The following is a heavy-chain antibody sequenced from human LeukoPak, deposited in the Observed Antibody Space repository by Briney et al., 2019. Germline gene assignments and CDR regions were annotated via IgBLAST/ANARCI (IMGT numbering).Heavy chain of an antibody. V-gene: IGHV4-39*01. J-gene: IGHJ4*02. D-gene: IGHD4-11*01. Sequence: SETLSLTCTVSGGSISSSSYYWGWIRQPPGKGLEWTGSIYYSGSTYYNPSLKSRVTISVDTSKNQFSLKLSSVTAADTAVYYCARQKDDYSNRRDDYWGQGTLVTVSS. CDR1: GGSISSSSYY. CDR3: ARQKDDYSNRRDDY. CDR2: IYYSGST.